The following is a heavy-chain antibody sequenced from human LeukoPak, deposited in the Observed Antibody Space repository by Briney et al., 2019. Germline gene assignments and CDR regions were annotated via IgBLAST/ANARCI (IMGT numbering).Heavy chain of an antibody. CDR3: ARLDSGYLPDS. J-gene: IGHJ4*02. V-gene: IGHV3-11*03. CDR1: KFTFRDYY. CDR2: ISGDGTYT. Sequence: GGSLRLSCVDSKFTFRDYYMSWIRQAPGKGLEWVSYISGDGTYTNYADSVKGRFTISRDNAKHSLFLQMNSLRAEDTAVYYCARLDSGYLPDSWGQGTLVSVSS. D-gene: IGHD3-22*01.